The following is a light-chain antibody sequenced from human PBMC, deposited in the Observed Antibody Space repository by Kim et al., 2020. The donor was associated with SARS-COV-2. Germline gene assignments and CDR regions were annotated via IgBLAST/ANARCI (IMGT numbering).Light chain of an antibody. CDR3: ATWDDSLSGWV. CDR1: RTNIGINY. J-gene: IGLJ3*02. Sequence: RFTLSCSEERTNIGINYVYCVQQLPGTAPKLLIYSNSQRPSGVPDRFSGSKSGTSASLAISGLRSEDEADYYCATWDDSLSGWVFGGGTQLTVL. V-gene: IGLV1-47*02. CDR2: SNS.